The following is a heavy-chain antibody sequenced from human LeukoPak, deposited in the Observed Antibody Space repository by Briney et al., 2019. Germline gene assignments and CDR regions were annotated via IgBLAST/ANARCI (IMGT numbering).Heavy chain of an antibody. Sequence: GASVKVSCKASGYTFTSYYMHWVRQAPGQGLEWMGWISAYNGNTNYAQKLQGRVTMTTDTSTSTAYMELRSLRSDDTAVYYCARGSYGGNSGTAFDIWGQGTMVTVSS. CDR2: ISAYNGNT. J-gene: IGHJ3*02. D-gene: IGHD4-23*01. CDR3: ARGSYGGNSGTAFDI. V-gene: IGHV1-18*04. CDR1: GYTFTSYY.